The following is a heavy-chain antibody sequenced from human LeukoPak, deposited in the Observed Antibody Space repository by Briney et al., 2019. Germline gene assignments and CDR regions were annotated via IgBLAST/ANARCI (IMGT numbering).Heavy chain of an antibody. CDR2: ISGDGGST. D-gene: IGHD6-19*01. V-gene: IGHV3-43*02. CDR3: ARVAVAGNWFDP. J-gene: IGHJ5*02. CDR1: GFTFDDYA. Sequence: GGSLRLSCAASGFTFDDYAMHWVRQAPGKGLEWVSLISGDGGSTYYADSVKGRFTISRDNSKNTLYLQMNSLRAEDTAVYYCARVAVAGNWFDPWGQGTLVTVSS.